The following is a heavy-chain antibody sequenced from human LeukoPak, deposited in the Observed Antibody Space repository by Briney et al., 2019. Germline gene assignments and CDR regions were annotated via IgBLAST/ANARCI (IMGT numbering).Heavy chain of an antibody. CDR3: ATGTEMDRGVIINGHLDY. CDR1: GFTFSTYW. Sequence: GGSLRLSCAASGFTFSTYWMNWVRQAPGKGLEWVASINQYGNEEYYVDSVKGRFTISRDNGKNSLYLEMNSLRAEDTAVYYCATGTEMDRGVIINGHLDYWGQGTLVTASS. V-gene: IGHV3-7*01. J-gene: IGHJ4*02. CDR2: INQYGNEE. D-gene: IGHD3-10*01.